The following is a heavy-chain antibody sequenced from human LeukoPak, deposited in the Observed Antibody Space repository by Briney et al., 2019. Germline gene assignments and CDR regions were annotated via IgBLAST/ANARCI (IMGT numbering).Heavy chain of an antibody. V-gene: IGHV3-23*01. D-gene: IGHD4-17*01. Sequence: HPGGSLRLSCAASGFTFNNYAMNWVRQAPGKGLEWVSSISGGGETTYYADSAKGRFTISRDNSQNTLYLQMNSLRAEDTAVYYCARHYADYVGYFFFAYWGQGTLVTVSS. CDR1: GFTFNNYA. CDR2: ISGGGETT. CDR3: ARHYADYVGYFFFAY. J-gene: IGHJ4*02.